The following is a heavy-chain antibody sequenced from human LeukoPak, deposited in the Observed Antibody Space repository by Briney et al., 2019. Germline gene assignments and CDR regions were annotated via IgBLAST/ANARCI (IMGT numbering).Heavy chain of an antibody. CDR2: ISGSGGST. V-gene: IGHV3-23*01. D-gene: IGHD3-22*01. Sequence: GGSLRLSCAASGFTFSSYAMSWGRQAPGEGLEWVSAISGSGGSTYYADSVKGRFTISRDNSKNTLYLQMNSLRAEDTAVYYCAKDHSVYYDSSGYYHYWGQGTLVTVSS. CDR3: AKDHSVYYDSSGYYHY. CDR1: GFTFSSYA. J-gene: IGHJ4*02.